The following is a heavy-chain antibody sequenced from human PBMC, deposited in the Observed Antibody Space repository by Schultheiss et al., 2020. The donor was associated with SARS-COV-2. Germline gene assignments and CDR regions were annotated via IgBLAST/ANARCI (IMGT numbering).Heavy chain of an antibody. D-gene: IGHD4-23*01. Sequence: GGSLRLSCVASGFSLSDYYMDWVRQAPGKGLEWVGRSRIKAKSYSTEYTASVKGRFTISRDDSKNSMYLQMNSLKMEDTAVYYCARDSASSGNSAFDIWGQGTMVTVSS. CDR2: SRIKAKSYST. J-gene: IGHJ3*02. V-gene: IGHV3-72*01. CDR3: ARDSASSGNSAFDI. CDR1: GFSLSDYY.